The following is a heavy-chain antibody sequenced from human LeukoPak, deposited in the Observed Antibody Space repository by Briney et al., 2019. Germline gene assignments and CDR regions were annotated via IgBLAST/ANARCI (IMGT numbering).Heavy chain of an antibody. D-gene: IGHD1-7*01. CDR3: ARMELRFRYYYYGMDV. V-gene: IGHV4-30-2*01. J-gene: IGHJ6*02. CDR1: GDSINSGGYY. Sequence: SETLSLTCTVSGDSINSGGYYWSWIRQPPGKGLEWVGYIYHSGTTYYNPSLKSRVTISVDKSKNQFSLKLSSVTAADTAVYYCARMELRFRYYYYGMDVWGQGTTVTVSS. CDR2: IYHSGTT.